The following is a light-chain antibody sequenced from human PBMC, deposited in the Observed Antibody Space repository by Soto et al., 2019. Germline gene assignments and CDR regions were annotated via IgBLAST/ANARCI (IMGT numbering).Light chain of an antibody. CDR3: SSYTSSFTYV. V-gene: IGLV2-14*01. Sequence: QSVLTQPASVSGSPGQSITISCTGTSSDVGGYNYVSWYQQHPGKAPKLMIYEVTNRPSGVSNRFSGSKSGNTASLTISGLQADDEADYYCSSYTSSFTYVFGTGTKVTVL. CDR2: EVT. CDR1: SSDVGGYNY. J-gene: IGLJ1*01.